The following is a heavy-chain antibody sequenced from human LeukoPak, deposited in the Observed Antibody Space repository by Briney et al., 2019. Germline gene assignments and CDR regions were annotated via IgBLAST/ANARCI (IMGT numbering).Heavy chain of an antibody. J-gene: IGHJ3*02. D-gene: IGHD5-18*01. CDR3: AKATGYSYGAEAFDI. CDR2: ISWDGGST. CDR1: GFTFDDYA. Sequence: GGSLRLSCAASGFTFDDYAMHWVRQAPGKGLEWVSLISWDGGSTYYADSVKGRFTISRDNSKNSLYLRMNSLRAEDTALYYCAKATGYSYGAEAFDIWGQGTMVTVSS. V-gene: IGHV3-43D*03.